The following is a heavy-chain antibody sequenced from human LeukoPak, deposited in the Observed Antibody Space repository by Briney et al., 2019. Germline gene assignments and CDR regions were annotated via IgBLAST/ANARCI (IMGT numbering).Heavy chain of an antibody. CDR1: GFTVSSNY. J-gene: IGHJ4*02. V-gene: IGHV3-53*01. CDR3: ARGYYYDSSGYYPYFDY. CDR2: IYSGGST. D-gene: IGHD3-22*01. Sequence: GGSLRLSCAASGFTVSSNYMSWVRQAPGKGLEWVSVIYSGGSTYYADSVKGRFTISRDNSKNTLYLQMNSLRAEDTAVHYCARGYYYDSSGYYPYFDYWGQGTLVTVSS.